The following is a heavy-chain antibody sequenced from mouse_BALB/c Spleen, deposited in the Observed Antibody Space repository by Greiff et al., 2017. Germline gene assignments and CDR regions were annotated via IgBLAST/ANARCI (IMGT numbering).Heavy chain of an antibody. CDR2: ISSGGSYT. D-gene: IGHD1-1*01. CDR3: ARHETTVVATDRYFDY. Sequence: EVQVVESGGDLVKPGGSLKLSCAASGFTFSSYGMSWVRQTPDKRLEWVATISSGGSYTYYPDRVKGRFTISRDNAKNTLYLQMSSLKSEDTAMYYCARHETTVVATDRYFDYWGQGTTLTVSS. CDR1: GFTFSSYG. J-gene: IGHJ2*01. V-gene: IGHV5-6*01.